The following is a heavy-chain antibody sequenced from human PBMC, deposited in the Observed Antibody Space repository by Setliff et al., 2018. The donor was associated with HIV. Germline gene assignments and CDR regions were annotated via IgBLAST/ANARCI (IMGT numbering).Heavy chain of an antibody. D-gene: IGHD4-17*01. Sequence: ASVKVSCKTSGYTFSSYGISWVRQAPGQGLEWMGWISGFNGKINYAENFQGRVTLTTDSSASTAHMELWSLTSDDTAVYYCARDLGGEHDYADPAYMDVWGKGTTVTVSS. CDR1: GYTFSSYG. J-gene: IGHJ6*03. CDR3: ARDLGGEHDYADPAYMDV. V-gene: IGHV1-18*01. CDR2: ISGFNGKI.